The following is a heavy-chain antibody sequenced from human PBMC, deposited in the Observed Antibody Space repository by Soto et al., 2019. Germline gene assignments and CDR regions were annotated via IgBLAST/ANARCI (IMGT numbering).Heavy chain of an antibody. CDR2: ISYDGSNK. CDR3: AKVMKWFGELYYYYYGMDV. J-gene: IGHJ6*02. CDR1: GFTFSSYG. V-gene: IGHV3-30*18. Sequence: GSLRLSCAASGFTFSSYGMHWVRQAPGKGLEWVAVISYDGSNKYYADSVKGRFTISRDNSKNTLYLQMNSLRAEDTAVYYCAKVMKWFGELYYYYYGMDVWGQGTTVTVSS. D-gene: IGHD3-10*01.